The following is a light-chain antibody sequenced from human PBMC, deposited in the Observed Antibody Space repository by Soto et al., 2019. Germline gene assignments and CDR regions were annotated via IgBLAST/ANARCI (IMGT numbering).Light chain of an antibody. CDR2: DAS. V-gene: IGKV3-20*01. CDR3: QQYGGSPRT. CDR1: QSVRSR. J-gene: IGKJ1*01. Sequence: VLTQPPRTLSVSHEARATLFCRASQSVRSRLAWYQQKPGQAPRLFIYDASTRATGIPARFSGSGSGTDFTLTITRLEPEDFAVYYCQQYGGSPRTFGQGTKVDIK.